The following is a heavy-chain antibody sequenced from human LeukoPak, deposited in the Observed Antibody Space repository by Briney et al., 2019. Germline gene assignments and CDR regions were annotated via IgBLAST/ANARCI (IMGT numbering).Heavy chain of an antibody. V-gene: IGHV3-30*02. CDR1: GFTFSSYG. D-gene: IGHD2-2*01. CDR2: IRYDGSNK. CDR3: AKQAVPAATIYFDY. J-gene: IGHJ4*02. Sequence: GGSLRLSCAASGFTFSSYGMHWVRQAPGKGLEWVAFIRYDGSNKYYADSVKGRFTISRDNSKNTLYPQMNSLRAEDTAVYYCAKQAVPAATIYFDYWGQGTLVTVSS.